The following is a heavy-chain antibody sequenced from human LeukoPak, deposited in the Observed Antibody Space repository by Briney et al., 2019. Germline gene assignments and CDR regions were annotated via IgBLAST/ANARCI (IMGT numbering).Heavy chain of an antibody. D-gene: IGHD3-10*01. V-gene: IGHV3-33*01. CDR3: AREGFYGSGSSPTFYFDY. Sequence: GGSLRLSCATSGFTFNRFGMHWVRQAPGKGLEWVAVIWYDGSNKDYADSVKGRFTVSRDNSKNTLYLQMNSLRPEDTAVYYCAREGFYGSGSSPTFYFDYWGQGTLVTVSS. J-gene: IGHJ4*02. CDR2: IWYDGSNK. CDR1: GFTFNRFG.